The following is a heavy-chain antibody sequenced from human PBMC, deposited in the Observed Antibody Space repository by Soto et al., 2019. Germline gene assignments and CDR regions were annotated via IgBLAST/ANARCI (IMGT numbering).Heavy chain of an antibody. CDR1: GGTFSSYA. V-gene: IGHV1-69*01. Sequence: QVQLVQSGAEVKKPGSSVKVSCKASGGTFSSYAISWVRQAPGQGLEWMGGIIPIFGTANYAQKLQGRVTITADECTSTAYMELSSLRSEDTAGYYCASSRRGVGASNYWGQGTLVTVSS. J-gene: IGHJ4*02. D-gene: IGHD1-26*01. CDR2: IIPIFGTA. CDR3: ASSRRGVGASNY.